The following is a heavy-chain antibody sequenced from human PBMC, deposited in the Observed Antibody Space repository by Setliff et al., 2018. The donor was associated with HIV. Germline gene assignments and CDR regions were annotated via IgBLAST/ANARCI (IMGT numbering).Heavy chain of an antibody. J-gene: IGHJ4*02. CDR1: GFTFSYYW. CDR3: ARELVGAPYVY. D-gene: IGHD1-26*01. CDR2: INEDGSEK. V-gene: IGHV3-7*03. Sequence: GGSLRLSCEASGFTFSYYWMSWVRQAPGKGLEWVANINEDGSEKNYVDSVKGRFTVSRDNAKNSLYLQMNSLRAEDTAVYYCARELVGAPYVYWGQGSLVTVSS.